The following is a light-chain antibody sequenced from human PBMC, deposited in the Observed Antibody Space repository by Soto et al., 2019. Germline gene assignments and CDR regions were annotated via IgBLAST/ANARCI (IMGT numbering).Light chain of an antibody. CDR2: AAS. V-gene: IGKV1-39*01. CDR3: QQSYSTPRT. Sequence: DIQMTQSPSSQSASVGDRVTITCRASQSINSYLNWYQQKPGKAPKLLIYAASSLQSGVQSRFSGSGSETDFTLTITSLQPDDFANYYCQQSYSTPRTFGQGTRVDI. J-gene: IGKJ1*01. CDR1: QSINSY.